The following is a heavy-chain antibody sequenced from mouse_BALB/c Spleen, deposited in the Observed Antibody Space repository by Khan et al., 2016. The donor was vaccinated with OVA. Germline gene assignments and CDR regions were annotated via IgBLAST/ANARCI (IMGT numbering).Heavy chain of an antibody. V-gene: IGHV3-2*02. CDR1: GYSITSDYA. CDR2: RHYSGST. Sequence: EVQLQESGPGLVKPSQSLTLTCTVTGYSITSDYAWNWIRQFPGSKLEWMGYRHYSGSTSHHPSLKSRISITQDTSKNQFFMQLNSEATEDTATYYGARSSVWGAGTTVTVSS. J-gene: IGHJ1*01. CDR3: ARSSV. D-gene: IGHD1-1*01.